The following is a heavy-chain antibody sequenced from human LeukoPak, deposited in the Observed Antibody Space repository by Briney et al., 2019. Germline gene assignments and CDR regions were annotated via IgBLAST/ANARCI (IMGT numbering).Heavy chain of an antibody. CDR3: ARDLQLRYPHYFDY. V-gene: IGHV1-2*02. J-gene: IGHJ4*02. Sequence: ASVKVSCKASGYTFTGYYMHWVRQAPGQGLEWMGWINPNSGGTNYAQKFQGRVTMTRDTSISTAYMELSRLRSDDTAVYYCARDLQLRYPHYFDYWGQGTLVTVSS. CDR2: INPNSGGT. D-gene: IGHD3-9*01. CDR1: GYTFTGYY.